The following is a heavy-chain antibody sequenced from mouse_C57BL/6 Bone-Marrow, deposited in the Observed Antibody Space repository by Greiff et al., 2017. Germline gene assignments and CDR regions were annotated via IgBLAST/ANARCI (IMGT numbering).Heavy chain of an antibody. CDR3: VSQGYGSGHYFDY. D-gene: IGHD1-1*01. CDR1: GFSFNTYA. V-gene: IGHV10-1*01. J-gene: IGHJ2*01. Sequence: EVQLVESGGGLVQPKGSLKLSCAASGFSFNTYAMNWVRQAPGKGLEWVARIRSKSNNYATYYADSVKDRFTISRDDSESMLYLQMNNLKNEDTAMYYGVSQGYGSGHYFDYWGQGTTLTVSS. CDR2: IRSKSNNYAT.